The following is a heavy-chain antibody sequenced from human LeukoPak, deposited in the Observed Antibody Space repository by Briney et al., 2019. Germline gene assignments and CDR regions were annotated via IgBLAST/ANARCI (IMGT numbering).Heavy chain of an antibody. D-gene: IGHD4/OR15-4a*01. CDR3: ARFQGAHY. CDR1: GFTFSSYS. CDR2: ISSSSTYI. Sequence: VKPGGSLRLSCAASGFTFSSYSMHWVRQAPGMGLEWVSSISSSSTYIYYADSVKGRFTISRDNTKNSLYLQMNSLRAEDTAVYYCARFQGAHYWGQGTLVTVSS. V-gene: IGHV3-21*01. J-gene: IGHJ4*02.